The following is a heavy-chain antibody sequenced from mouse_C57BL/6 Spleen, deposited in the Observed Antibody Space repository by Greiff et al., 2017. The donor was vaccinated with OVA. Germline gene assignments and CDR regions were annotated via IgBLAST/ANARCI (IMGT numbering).Heavy chain of an antibody. CDR2: IDPETGGT. CDR3: TRDYYGHFDY. D-gene: IGHD1-1*01. J-gene: IGHJ2*01. V-gene: IGHV1-15*01. Sequence: QVHVKQSGAELVRPGASVTLSCKASGYTFTDYEMHWVKQTPVHGLEWIGAIDPETGGTAYNQKFKGKAILTADKSSSTAYMELRSLTSEDSAVYYCTRDYYGHFDYWGQGTTLTVSS. CDR1: GYTFTDYE.